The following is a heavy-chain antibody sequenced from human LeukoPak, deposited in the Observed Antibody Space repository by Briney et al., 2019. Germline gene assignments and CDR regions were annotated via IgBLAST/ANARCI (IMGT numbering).Heavy chain of an antibody. CDR3: ARAPMVRGAPQDY. CDR1: GYTFTGYY. D-gene: IGHD3-10*01. Sequence: ASVKVSCKASGYTFTGYYMHWVRQAPGQGLEWMGWINPNSGGTNYAQRFQGRVTMTRDTSISTAYMELSRLRSDDTAVYYCARAPMVRGAPQDYWGQGTLVTVSS. CDR2: INPNSGGT. V-gene: IGHV1-2*02. J-gene: IGHJ4*02.